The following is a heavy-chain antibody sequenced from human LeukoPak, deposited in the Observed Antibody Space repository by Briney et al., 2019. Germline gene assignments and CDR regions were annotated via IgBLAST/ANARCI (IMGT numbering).Heavy chain of an antibody. Sequence: GRSLRLSCAASGFTFSSYAMHWVRQAPGKGLEWVAVISYDGSNKYYADSVKGRFTISRDNSKNTLYLQMNSLRAEDTAVYYCARDLIGDYSPHDYYYGMDVWGQGTTVTVSS. CDR2: ISYDGSNK. CDR3: ARDLIGDYSPHDYYYGMDV. D-gene: IGHD4-17*01. CDR1: GFTFSSYA. V-gene: IGHV3-30-3*01. J-gene: IGHJ6*02.